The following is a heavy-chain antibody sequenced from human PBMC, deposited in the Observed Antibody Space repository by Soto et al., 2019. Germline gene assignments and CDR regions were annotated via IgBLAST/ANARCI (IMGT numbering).Heavy chain of an antibody. CDR2: IYSGGST. Sequence: GGSLRLSCAASGFTVSSNYMSWVRQAPGKGLEWVSVIYSGGSTYYADSVKGRFTISRDNSKNTLYLQMNSLRAEDTAVYYCARGKWPSSYFDYWGQGTLVTVSS. D-gene: IGHD5-12*01. J-gene: IGHJ4*02. CDR1: GFTVSSNY. CDR3: ARGKWPSSYFDY. V-gene: IGHV3-66*01.